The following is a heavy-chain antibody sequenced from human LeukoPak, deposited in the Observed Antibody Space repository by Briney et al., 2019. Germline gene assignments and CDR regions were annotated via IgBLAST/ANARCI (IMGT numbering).Heavy chain of an antibody. J-gene: IGHJ4*02. V-gene: IGHV3-30*03. D-gene: IGHD4-17*01. CDR1: DFTLSSHG. CDR3: ARGPYGILDY. CDR2: ISSDGGKK. Sequence: PGGSLRLSCVVSDFTLSSHGMRWVRQAPGKGLEWVAVISSDGGKKSYADSVKGRFTISRDNSENTLYLQMNSLRAEDTAVYYCARGPYGILDYWGQGTLVTVSS.